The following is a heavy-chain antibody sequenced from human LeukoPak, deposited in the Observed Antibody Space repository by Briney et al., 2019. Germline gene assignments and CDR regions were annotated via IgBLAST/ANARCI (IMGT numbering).Heavy chain of an antibody. CDR3: ARDLIYDSSGPSGAFDI. V-gene: IGHV1-46*01. CDR1: GYTFTSYY. D-gene: IGHD3-22*01. CDR2: INPSGGST. Sequence: SVKVSCKASGYTFTSYYMHWVRQAPGQGLEWMGIINPSGGSTSYAQKFQGRVTMTRDMSTSTVYMELSSLRSEDTAVYYCARDLIYDSSGPSGAFDIWGQGTMVTVSS. J-gene: IGHJ3*02.